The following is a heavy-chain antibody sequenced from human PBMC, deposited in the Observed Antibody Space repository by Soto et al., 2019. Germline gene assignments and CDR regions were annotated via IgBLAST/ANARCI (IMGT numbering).Heavy chain of an antibody. J-gene: IGHJ6*02. D-gene: IGHD4-17*01. CDR1: GFTFSSYS. CDR2: ISSSSSTI. V-gene: IGHV3-48*02. CDR3: ARESLDGDYDYYYYYGMDV. Sequence: GGSLRLSCAASGFTFSSYSMYWVRQAPGKGLEWVSYISSSSSTIYYADSVKGRFTISRDNAKNSLYLQMNSLRDEDTAVYYCARESLDGDYDYYYYYGMDVWGQGTTVTVSS.